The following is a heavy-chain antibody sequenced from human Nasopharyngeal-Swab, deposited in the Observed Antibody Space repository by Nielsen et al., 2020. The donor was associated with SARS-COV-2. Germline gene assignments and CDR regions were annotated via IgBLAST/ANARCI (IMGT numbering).Heavy chain of an antibody. Sequence: GGSLRLSCAASGFTFSSYAMSWVRQAPGKGLEWVSVIYSGGSSTYYADSVKGRFTISRDNSKNTLYLQMNSLRAEDTAVYYCAKPTMVRGVDDAFDIWGQGTTVTVSS. CDR3: AKPTMVRGVDDAFDI. D-gene: IGHD3-10*01. CDR1: GFTFSSYA. CDR2: IYSGGSST. J-gene: IGHJ3*02. V-gene: IGHV3-23*03.